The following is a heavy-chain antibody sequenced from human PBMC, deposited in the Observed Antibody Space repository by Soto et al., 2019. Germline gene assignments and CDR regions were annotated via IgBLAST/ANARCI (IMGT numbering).Heavy chain of an antibody. D-gene: IGHD3-10*01. Sequence: QVQLVESGGGVAQPGTSLRLSCAASGSTLSRYNMYWARQAPGKGLEWVALMSHDGSNIYHADSVTGRFTISRDTSKNTLSLQMHSLRAEDTAIYYCARGNYGLDYWGQGILVTVSS. V-gene: IGHV3-30-3*01. CDR1: GSTLSRYN. J-gene: IGHJ4*02. CDR2: MSHDGSNI. CDR3: ARGNYGLDY.